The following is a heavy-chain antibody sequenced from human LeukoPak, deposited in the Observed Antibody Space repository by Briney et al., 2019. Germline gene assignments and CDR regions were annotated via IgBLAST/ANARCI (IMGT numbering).Heavy chain of an antibody. CDR2: ISGSGDST. CDR1: GFTFSTYA. V-gene: IGHV3-23*01. J-gene: IGHJ4*02. Sequence: GGSLRLSCAASGFTFSTYAMNWVRQAPGKGLEWVSGISGSGDSTYSAGSVKGQFTISRDNSKNMLYLQMNSLRADDTAVYYCARDRRGEYYFDYWGQGTLVTVSS. D-gene: IGHD3-10*01. CDR3: ARDRRGEYYFDY.